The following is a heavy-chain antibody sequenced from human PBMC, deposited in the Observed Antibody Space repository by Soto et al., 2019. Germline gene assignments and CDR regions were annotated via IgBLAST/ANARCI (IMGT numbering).Heavy chain of an antibody. CDR2: IIPIFGTA. CDR3: ARGRGYTDYYGMDV. J-gene: IGHJ6*02. CDR1: GGTFSSYA. Sequence: ASVKVSCKASGGTFSSYAISWVRQAPGQGLEWMGGIIPIFGTANYAQKFQGRVTITADESTSTAYMELSSLRSEDTAVYYCARGRGYTDYYGMDVWGQGTTVTVSS. D-gene: IGHD5-12*01. V-gene: IGHV1-69*13.